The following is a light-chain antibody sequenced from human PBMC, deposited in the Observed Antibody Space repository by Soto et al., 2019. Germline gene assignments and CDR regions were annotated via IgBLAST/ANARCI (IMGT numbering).Light chain of an antibody. V-gene: IGKV3-11*01. Sequence: EIVLTQSPATLSLSPGERATLSCRASQSVSSYLAWYQQKPGQAPRLLIYDASNRATGIPARFSGSGSGTDFTLNISSLEPEDFAVYYCQQRSNWPSRTVGQGTRLESK. CDR1: QSVSSY. CDR3: QQRSNWPSRT. J-gene: IGKJ5*01. CDR2: DAS.